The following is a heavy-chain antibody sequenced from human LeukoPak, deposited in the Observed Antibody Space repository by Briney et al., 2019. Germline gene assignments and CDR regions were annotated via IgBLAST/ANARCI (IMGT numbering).Heavy chain of an antibody. CDR3: ARTFDGSAYYYGDF. J-gene: IGHJ4*02. CDR2: ISVYSGNT. Sequence: ASVKVSCKASAYTFTNFGITSVRQAPGQGLEWVGWISVYSGNTNYAQKLQGRVTMTTDTSTSTAYMELRSLRSDDTALYYCARTFDGSAYYYGDFWGQGTLVTVSS. V-gene: IGHV1-18*01. D-gene: IGHD3-22*01. CDR1: AYTFTNFG.